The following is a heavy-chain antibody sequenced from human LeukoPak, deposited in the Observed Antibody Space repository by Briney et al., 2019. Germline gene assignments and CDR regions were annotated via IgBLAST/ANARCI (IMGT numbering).Heavy chain of an antibody. Sequence: GGTLRLSCAASGFTFSTYGMHWVRQAPGKGLEWVAVIWYDGSNKYYADSVKGRFTSSRDNSKNKLYLQMTSLRAEDTAVYYCARANYYDSSGYDYWGQGTLVTVSS. CDR1: GFTFSTYG. D-gene: IGHD3-22*01. J-gene: IGHJ4*02. CDR2: IWYDGSNK. CDR3: ARANYYDSSGYDY. V-gene: IGHV3-33*01.